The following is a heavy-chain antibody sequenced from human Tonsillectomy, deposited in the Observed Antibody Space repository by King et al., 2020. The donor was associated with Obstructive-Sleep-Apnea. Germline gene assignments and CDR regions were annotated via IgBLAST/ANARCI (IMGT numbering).Heavy chain of an antibody. J-gene: IGHJ6*02. CDR2: ISWNSGSI. Sequence: VQLVESGGGLVQPGRSLRLSCAASGFTFDDYAMHWVRQAPGKGLEWVSGISWNSGSIAYADSVKGRFTISRDNAKNSLYLQMNSLRAEDTALYYCAKDFHLRHYYGMDVWGQGTTVTVSS. CDR1: GFTFDDYA. CDR3: AKDFHLRHYYGMDV. V-gene: IGHV3-9*01.